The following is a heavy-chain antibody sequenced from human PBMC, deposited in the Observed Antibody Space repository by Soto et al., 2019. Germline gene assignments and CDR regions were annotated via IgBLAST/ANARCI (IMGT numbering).Heavy chain of an antibody. CDR2: IYYSGST. CDR3: ARDSRVCGGACYYYYYGMAV. Sequence: PSETLSLTCTVSGGSISSYYWSWIRQPPGKGLEWIGYIYYSGSTNYNPSLKSRVTISVDTSKNQFSLKLSSVTAADTAVYYCARDSRVCGGACYYYYYGMAVWGQGTRVTVSS. V-gene: IGHV4-59*01. J-gene: IGHJ6*02. D-gene: IGHD2-21*02. CDR1: GGSISSYY.